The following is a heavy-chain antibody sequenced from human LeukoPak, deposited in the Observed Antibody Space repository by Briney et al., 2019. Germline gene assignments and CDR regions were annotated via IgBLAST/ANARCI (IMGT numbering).Heavy chain of an antibody. CDR1: GGSFSGYY. D-gene: IGHD3-22*01. V-gene: IGHV4-34*01. Sequence: PSETLSLTCAVYGGSFSGYYWSWIHQPPGKGLEWIGEINHSGSTNYNPSPKSRVTISVDTSKNQFSLKLSSVTAADTAVYYCARAPARGYGGRTGLYYFDYWGQGTLVTVSS. CDR3: ARAPARGYGGRTGLYYFDY. CDR2: INHSGST. J-gene: IGHJ4*02.